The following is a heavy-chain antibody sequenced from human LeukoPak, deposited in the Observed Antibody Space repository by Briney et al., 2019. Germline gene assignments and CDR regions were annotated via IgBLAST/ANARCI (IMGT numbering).Heavy chain of an antibody. CDR1: GYLFINYG. V-gene: IGHV1-18*01. D-gene: IGHD6-13*01. J-gene: IGHJ4*02. CDR2: ISPYSGNT. CDR3: ARTSGVSVAGSPYYFDF. Sequence: ASVRVSCKASGYLFINYGITWLRQAPGQGLECMGWISPYSGNTDYAQKLQGRVTMTTDRSTTTAYMELRSLGFDDTAVYYCARTSGVSVAGSPYYFDFWGQGTLVTVSS.